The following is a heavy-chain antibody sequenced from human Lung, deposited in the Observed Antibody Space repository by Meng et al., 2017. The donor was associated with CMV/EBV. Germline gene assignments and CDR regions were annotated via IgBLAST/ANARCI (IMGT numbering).Heavy chain of an antibody. V-gene: IGHV6-1*01. CDR3: ARDYYYSGAYYYTEEYYHGLDV. Sequence: SDPXSLXFAIPGDSFSSNRSAGDWIRQSPSRGLEWPGRTYYRSKWYDDYAMAVKSRITINLDTSKNQFSLQLNSVTPEDTAVYYCARDYYYSGAYYYTEEYYHGLDVWXQGTTVTVSS. J-gene: IGHJ6*02. D-gene: IGHD3-22*01. CDR1: GDSFSSNRSA. CDR2: TYYRSKWYD.